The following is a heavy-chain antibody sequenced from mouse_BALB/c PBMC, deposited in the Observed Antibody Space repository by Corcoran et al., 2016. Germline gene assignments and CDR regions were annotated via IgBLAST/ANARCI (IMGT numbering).Heavy chain of an antibody. V-gene: IGHV1-54*01. Sequence: QVQLQQSGAELVRPGPSVQVSCKASGYAFTHFFIEWVKQRPGQGLEWIGVINPGSGGTNYNVKFKGKATLTADKSCSTAYMQLSSLTSDDSAGYSWAGEGYDSWFAWWGQAIVVTVS. CDR2: INPGSGGT. D-gene: IGHD2-3*01. CDR3: AGEGYDSWFAW. CDR1: GYAFTHFF. J-gene: IGHJ3*01.